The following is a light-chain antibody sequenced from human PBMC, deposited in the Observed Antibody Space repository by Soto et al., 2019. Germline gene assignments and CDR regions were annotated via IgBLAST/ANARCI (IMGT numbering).Light chain of an antibody. CDR2: DAS. CDR3: QQRSNWPPVIT. Sequence: SLSPGERATLSCRASQSFSSYLAWYHQKPGQAPRLLIYDASKRATGIPARFSGRGSGPDFTLTISSLEPEDFAVYYCQQRSNWPPVITFGQGTRLEIK. CDR1: QSFSSY. J-gene: IGKJ5*01. V-gene: IGKV3-11*01.